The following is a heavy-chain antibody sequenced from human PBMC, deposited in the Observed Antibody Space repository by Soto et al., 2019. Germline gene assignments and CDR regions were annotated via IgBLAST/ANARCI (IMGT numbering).Heavy chain of an antibody. J-gene: IGHJ5*02. CDR3: AREAGTWPPPLNWFDP. V-gene: IGHV3-48*02. D-gene: IGHD6-19*01. CDR2: ISSSSSTI. Sequence: EVQLVESGGGLVQPGGSLRLSCAASGFTFSSYSMNWVRQAPWKGLEWVSYISSSSSTIYYADSVKGRFTISRDNAKSSLYLQMNSLRDEDTAVYYCAREAGTWPPPLNWFDPWGQGTLVTVSS. CDR1: GFTFSSYS.